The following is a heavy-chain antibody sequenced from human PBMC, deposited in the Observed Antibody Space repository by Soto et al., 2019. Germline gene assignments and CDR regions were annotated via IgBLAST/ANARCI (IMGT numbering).Heavy chain of an antibody. CDR2: VYWDGDE. CDR3: AHSPIVVVPAAKKYNWFDP. J-gene: IGHJ5*02. V-gene: IGHV2-5*02. CDR1: GFSLDASGVG. Sequence: SGPTLVNPTQTLTLTCTSSGFSLDASGVGVGWVRQPPGKALEWLALVYWDGDERYNSSLKTRLSITKDTSKNQVVLTITTMDPADTATYYCAHSPIVVVPAAKKYNWFDPWGQGTLVTVSS. D-gene: IGHD2-2*01.